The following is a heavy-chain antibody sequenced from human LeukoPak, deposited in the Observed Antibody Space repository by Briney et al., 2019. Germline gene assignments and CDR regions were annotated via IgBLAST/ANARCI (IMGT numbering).Heavy chain of an antibody. J-gene: IGHJ4*02. D-gene: IGHD2-8*02. CDR2: ISGSGGST. CDR3: AKDLTVLGFLCAY. Sequence: PGRSLRLSCAVFGFTFRNYGMHWVRQAPGKGLEWVSAISGSGGSTYYADSVKGRFTISRDNSKNTLYLQMNSLRAEDTAVYYCAKDLTVLGFLCAYWGQGTLVTVSS. V-gene: IGHV3-23*01. CDR1: GFTFRNYG.